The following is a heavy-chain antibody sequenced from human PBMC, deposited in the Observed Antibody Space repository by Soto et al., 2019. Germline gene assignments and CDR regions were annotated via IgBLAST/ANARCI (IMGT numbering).Heavy chain of an antibody. D-gene: IGHD3-10*01. V-gene: IGHV3-48*02. CDR3: AREAYYYGSGSYYNPYYYYGMEV. Sequence: GGSLRLSCAASGFTFSSYSMNWVRQAPGKGLEWVSYISSSSSTIYYADSVKGRFTISRDNAKNSLYLQMNSLRDEDTAVYYCAREAYYYGSGSYYNPYYYYGMEVWGQGTTVTVSS. CDR2: ISSSSSTI. J-gene: IGHJ6*02. CDR1: GFTFSSYS.